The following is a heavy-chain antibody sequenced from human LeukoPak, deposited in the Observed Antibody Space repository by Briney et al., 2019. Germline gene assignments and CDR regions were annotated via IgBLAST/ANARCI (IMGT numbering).Heavy chain of an antibody. D-gene: IGHD5-12*01. Sequence: PSETLSLTCTVSGGSISSSSFYWGWIRQPPGKGLEWIGSIYYSGSTYYNPSLKSRVTISVDTSKNQFSLKLSSVTAADTAVYYCARQRKGYSGNDGPGFDYWGQGTLVTVSS. CDR3: ARQRKGYSGNDGPGFDY. CDR2: IYYSGST. CDR1: GGSISSSSFY. V-gene: IGHV4-39*01. J-gene: IGHJ4*02.